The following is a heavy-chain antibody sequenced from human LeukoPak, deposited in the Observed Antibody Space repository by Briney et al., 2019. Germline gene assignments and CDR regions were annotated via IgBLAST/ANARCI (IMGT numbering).Heavy chain of an antibody. Sequence: SETLSLTCAVYGGSFSGYYWSWIRQPPGKGLEWIGEINHSGSTNYNPSLKSRVTISVDTSKNQFSLKLSSVTAADTAVYYCARRVTMVRGGQTFYYYYYYIDVWGKGTTVTISS. CDR2: INHSGST. V-gene: IGHV4-34*01. J-gene: IGHJ6*03. CDR1: GGSFSGYY. D-gene: IGHD3-10*01. CDR3: ARRVTMVRGGQTFYYYYYYIDV.